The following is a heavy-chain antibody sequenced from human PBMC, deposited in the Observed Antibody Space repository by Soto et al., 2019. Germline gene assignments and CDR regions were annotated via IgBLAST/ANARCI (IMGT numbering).Heavy chain of an antibody. CDR1: GGSISSGNYY. CDR3: ASQKLDVPAYFDY. D-gene: IGHD1-1*01. Sequence: SETLSLTCTVSGGSISSGNYYWSWIRQPPGKGLEWIGFISYSGSTYYNASLKSRVTISVDTSKNQLSLILTSVTAADTAVYYCASQKLDVPAYFDYWGQGTLVTVSS. CDR2: ISYSGST. V-gene: IGHV4-30-4*01. J-gene: IGHJ4*02.